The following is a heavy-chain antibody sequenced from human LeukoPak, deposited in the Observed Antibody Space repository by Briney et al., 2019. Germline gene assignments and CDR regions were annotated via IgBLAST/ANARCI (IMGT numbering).Heavy chain of an antibody. CDR2: IYFSGST. J-gene: IGHJ4*02. CDR1: GGSISSYY. CDR3: ARHYYYVSSGLFHY. D-gene: IGHD3-22*01. Sequence: PSETLSLTCTVSGGSISSYYWSWIRQPPGKGLEWIGYIYFSGSTSSNPSLKSRVTISVDTSKNQFSLKLGSVTAADTAVYYCARHYYYVSSGLFHYWGQGTLVTVSS. V-gene: IGHV4-59*01.